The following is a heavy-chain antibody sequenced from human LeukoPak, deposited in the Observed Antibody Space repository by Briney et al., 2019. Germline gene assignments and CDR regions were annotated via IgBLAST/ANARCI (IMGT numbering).Heavy chain of an antibody. V-gene: IGHV3-7*01. CDR1: GFTFSNYW. CDR3: ARDHPRSWAYDQ. D-gene: IGHD3-16*01. CDR2: IKEDGSEK. J-gene: IGHJ4*02. Sequence: GRSLRLSCAASGFTFSNYWMSWVRQTPGKGLEWVANIKEDGSEKNHVDSVKGRFTISRDNAKNSLYLQMNSLRAEDTAVYYCARDHPRSWAYDQWGQGTLVTVSS.